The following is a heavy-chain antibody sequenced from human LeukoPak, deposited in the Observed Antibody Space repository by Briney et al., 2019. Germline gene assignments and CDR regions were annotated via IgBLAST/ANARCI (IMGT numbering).Heavy chain of an antibody. CDR2: INHSGST. D-gene: IGHD4-17*01. V-gene: IGHV4-34*01. Sequence: SETLSLTCAAYGGTFSGYYWSWIRQPPGKGLEWIGEINHSGSTNYNPSLKSRVTISVDTTKNQFSLKLSSVTAADTAVYYCSRWGGDYIVGAFDIWGQGTMVTVSS. CDR3: SRWGGDYIVGAFDI. J-gene: IGHJ3*02. CDR1: GGTFSGYY.